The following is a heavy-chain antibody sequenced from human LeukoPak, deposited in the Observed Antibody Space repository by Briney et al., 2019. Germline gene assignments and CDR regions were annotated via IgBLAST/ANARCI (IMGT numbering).Heavy chain of an antibody. J-gene: IGHJ1*01. Sequence: LPGGSLRLSCAASGFTFSSYSMNWVRQAPGKGLEWVSYISSSSSTIYYADSVKGRFTISRDNAKNSLYLQMNSLRAEDTAVYYCARLLATSFQHWGQGTLVTVSS. D-gene: IGHD5-24*01. CDR3: ARLLATSFQH. V-gene: IGHV3-48*01. CDR1: GFTFSSYS. CDR2: ISSSSSTI.